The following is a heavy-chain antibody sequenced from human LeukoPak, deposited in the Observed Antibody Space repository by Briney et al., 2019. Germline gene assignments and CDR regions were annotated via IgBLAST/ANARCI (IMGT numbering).Heavy chain of an antibody. CDR2: IYPSVST. CDR1: GGSTSSYY. CDR3: ARHPRGYYYDSSGYYFAFDI. Sequence: SETLSLTCTVSGGSTSSYYWSWIRQPPGKGLEWIGYIYPSVSTNYNPSLESRVTISVDTSRNQFSLKLSSVTAADTAVYYCARHPRGYYYDSSGYYFAFDIWGQGTMVTVSS. V-gene: IGHV4-4*09. D-gene: IGHD3-22*01. J-gene: IGHJ3*02.